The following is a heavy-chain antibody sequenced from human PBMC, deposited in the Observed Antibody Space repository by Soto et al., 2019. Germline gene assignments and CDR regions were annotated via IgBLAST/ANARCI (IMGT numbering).Heavy chain of an antibody. CDR3: ARDLVVVTPYFDY. J-gene: IGHJ4*02. D-gene: IGHD2-21*02. Sequence: PSETLSLTCTVSGGSVSSYYWSWIRQSPGKGLEWIGYIYYSGSTNYNPSLKSRVTISVDTSKNQFSLKLSSVTAADTAVYYCARDLVVVTPYFDYWGQGTLVTVSS. V-gene: IGHV4-59*02. CDR2: IYYSGST. CDR1: GGSVSSYY.